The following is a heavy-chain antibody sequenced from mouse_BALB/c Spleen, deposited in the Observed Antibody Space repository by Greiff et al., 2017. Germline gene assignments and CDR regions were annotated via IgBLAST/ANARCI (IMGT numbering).Heavy chain of an antibody. CDR1: GYTFTSYW. CDR2: INPSTGYT. J-gene: IGHJ1*01. V-gene: IGHV1-7*01. Sequence: QVQLQQSGAELAKPGASVKMSCKASGYTFTSYWMHWVKQRPGQGLEWIGYINPSTGYTEYNQKFKDKATLTADKSSSTAYMQLSSLTSEDSAVYYCARNRNRYFDVWGAGTTVTVSS. CDR3: ARNRNRYFDV.